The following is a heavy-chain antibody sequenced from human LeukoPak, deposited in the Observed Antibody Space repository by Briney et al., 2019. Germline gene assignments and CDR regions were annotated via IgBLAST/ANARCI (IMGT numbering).Heavy chain of an antibody. Sequence: PGGSLRLSCAASGFTFSSYAMHWVRQAPGKGLEYVSAISSNGGSTYYANSVKGRFTISRDNSKNTLYLQMGSLGAEDMAVYYCARAWIQLWLEGSWLGYWGQGTLVTVSS. CDR1: GFTFSSYA. V-gene: IGHV3-64*01. CDR3: ARAWIQLWLEGSWLGY. D-gene: IGHD5-18*01. J-gene: IGHJ4*02. CDR2: ISSNGGST.